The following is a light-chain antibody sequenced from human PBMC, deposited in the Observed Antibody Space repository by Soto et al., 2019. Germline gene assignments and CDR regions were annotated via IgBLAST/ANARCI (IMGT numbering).Light chain of an antibody. Sequence: EIVLTQSPGTLSLSPGERATLSCRASQSVSNTYLAWYQQKPGQAPRLLISGASSRATGIPDRFSGSGSGTDFSLTISRLEPEDFAVYYCQQYNNWPPFTFGPGTKVDIK. CDR2: GAS. J-gene: IGKJ3*01. V-gene: IGKV3-20*01. CDR1: QSVSNTY. CDR3: QQYNNWPPFT.